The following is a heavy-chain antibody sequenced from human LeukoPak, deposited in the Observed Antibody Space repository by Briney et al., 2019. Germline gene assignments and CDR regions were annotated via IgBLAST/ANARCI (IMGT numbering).Heavy chain of an antibody. CDR3: ARGGIVVVTAREDWFDP. Sequence: SETLSLTCTVSGGSISSSSYYWGWIRQPPGKGLEWIGSIYYSGSTYYNPSLKSRVTISVDTSKNQFSLKLSSVTAADTAVYYCARGGIVVVTAREDWFDPWGQGTLVTVSS. CDR1: GGSISSSSYY. J-gene: IGHJ5*02. D-gene: IGHD2-21*02. CDR2: IYYSGST. V-gene: IGHV4-39*07.